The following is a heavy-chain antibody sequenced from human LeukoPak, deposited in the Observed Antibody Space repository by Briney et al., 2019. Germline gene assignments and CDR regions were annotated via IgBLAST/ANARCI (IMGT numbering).Heavy chain of an antibody. V-gene: IGHV4-39*07. Sequence: SETLSLTCTVSGGSISSSSYYWGWIRQPPGKGLEWVGSIYYSGTTYYNPSLKSRVTISVDTSKNQFSLKLSSVTAADTAVYYCARDRSSSSFDPWGQGTLVTVSS. CDR2: IYYSGTT. CDR3: ARDRSSSSFDP. CDR1: GGSISSSSYY. D-gene: IGHD6-6*01. J-gene: IGHJ5*02.